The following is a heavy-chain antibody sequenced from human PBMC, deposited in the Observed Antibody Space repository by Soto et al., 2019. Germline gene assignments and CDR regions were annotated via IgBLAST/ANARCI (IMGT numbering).Heavy chain of an antibody. Sequence: KAGGSLRLSCAASGFTFSSYSMNWVRQAPGKGLEWVSSISSSSSYIYYADSVEGRFTISRDNAKNSLYLQMNSLRAEDTAVYYCARVGGYCSGGSGLFYYYYGMDVWGQGTTVTVSS. J-gene: IGHJ6*02. D-gene: IGHD2-15*01. V-gene: IGHV3-21*01. CDR1: GFTFSSYS. CDR2: ISSSSSYI. CDR3: ARVGGYCSGGSGLFYYYYGMDV.